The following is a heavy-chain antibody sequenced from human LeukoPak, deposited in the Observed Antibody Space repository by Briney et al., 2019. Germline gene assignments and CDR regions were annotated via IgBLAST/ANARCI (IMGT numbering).Heavy chain of an antibody. J-gene: IGHJ4*02. CDR3: ARGLYGSGRRSLMVH. Sequence: PGGSLRLSCAASGFTFSSYSMTWVRQAPGKGLEWVANINQDENEKYYLDSVKGRFTISRDNAGTSLFLQMTSLRVEDTAIYYCARGLYGSGRRSLMVHWGPGTLVAVSS. V-gene: IGHV3-7*01. D-gene: IGHD3-10*01. CDR2: INQDENEK. CDR1: GFTFSSYS.